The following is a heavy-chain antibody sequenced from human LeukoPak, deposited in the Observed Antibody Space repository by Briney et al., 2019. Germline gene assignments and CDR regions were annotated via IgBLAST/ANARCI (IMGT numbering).Heavy chain of an antibody. Sequence: SETLSLTCAVSGYSISSGCYWGWIRQPPGKGLEWIGSIYHSGSTYYNPSLKSRVTISVDTSKNQFSLKLSSVTAADTAVYYCARDGLASSSLISWFDPWGQGTLVTVSS. J-gene: IGHJ5*02. CDR2: IYHSGST. CDR1: GYSISSGCY. D-gene: IGHD6-6*01. V-gene: IGHV4-38-2*02. CDR3: ARDGLASSSLISWFDP.